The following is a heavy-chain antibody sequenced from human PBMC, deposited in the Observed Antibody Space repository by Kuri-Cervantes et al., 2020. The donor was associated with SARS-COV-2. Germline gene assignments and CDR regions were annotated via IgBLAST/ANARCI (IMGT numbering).Heavy chain of an antibody. CDR3: ARDGAFNFDY. J-gene: IGHJ4*02. D-gene: IGHD3-16*01. CDR2: IYYSGST. V-gene: IGHV4-61*01. CDR1: GGSVSSGSYY. Sequence: SETLSLTCTVSGGSVSSGSYYWSWIRQPPGKGLEWIGYIYYSGSTNYNPSLKSRVTISVDTSKNQFSLKLSSVTAADTAVYYCARDGAFNFDYWGQGTLVTVSS.